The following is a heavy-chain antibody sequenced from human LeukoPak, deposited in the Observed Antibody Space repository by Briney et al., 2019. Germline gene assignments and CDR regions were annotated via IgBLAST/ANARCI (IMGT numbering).Heavy chain of an antibody. J-gene: IGHJ4*02. D-gene: IGHD2-15*01. CDR2: TKPDGSAE. CDR1: GFTFSDYY. CDR3: ARDGGLHTNFDY. V-gene: IGHV3-7*01. Sequence: GGSLRLSCAASGFTFSDYYMSWVRQAPGKGLEWVANTKPDGSAEYYADSVRGRFTASRDNANNLLYLQMNRLRAEDTAVYYCARDGGLHTNFDYWGQGTLLTVSS.